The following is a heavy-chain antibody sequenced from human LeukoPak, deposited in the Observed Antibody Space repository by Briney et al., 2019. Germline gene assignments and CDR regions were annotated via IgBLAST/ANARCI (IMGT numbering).Heavy chain of an antibody. D-gene: IGHD3-9*01. V-gene: IGHV4-4*02. CDR2: IYHSGST. Sequence: PSGTLSLTCAVSGGSISSSNWWSWVRQPPGKGLEWIGEIYHSGSTNYNPSLKSRVTISVDTSKNQFSLKLSSVTAADTAVYYCASQYYDILTGYTGPFDYWGQGTLVTVSS. CDR3: ASQYYDILTGYTGPFDY. CDR1: GGSISSSNW. J-gene: IGHJ4*02.